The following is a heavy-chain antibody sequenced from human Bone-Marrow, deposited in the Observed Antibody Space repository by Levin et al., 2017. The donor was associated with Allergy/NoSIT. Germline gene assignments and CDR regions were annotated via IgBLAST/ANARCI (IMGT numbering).Heavy chain of an antibody. Sequence: AASVKVSCKASGYTFTSYGISWVRQAPGQGLEWMGWISAYNGNTNYAQKLQGRVTMTTDTSTSTAYMELRSLRSDDTAVYYCARAYSSSWYSDWFDPWGQGTLVTVSS. CDR1: GYTFTSYG. V-gene: IGHV1-18*01. J-gene: IGHJ5*02. D-gene: IGHD6-13*01. CDR2: ISAYNGNT. CDR3: ARAYSSSWYSDWFDP.